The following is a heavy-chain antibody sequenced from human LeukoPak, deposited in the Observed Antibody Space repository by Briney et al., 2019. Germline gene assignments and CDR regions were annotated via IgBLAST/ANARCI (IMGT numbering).Heavy chain of an antibody. J-gene: IGHJ6*02. D-gene: IGHD4-17*01. Sequence: GESLKISCQGSGYSFTSYWIGWVRQMPGKGLEWMGIIYPGDSDTRYSPSFQGQVTISADKSISTAYLQWSSLKASDTAMYYCATTGNDGDYGYYYGMDVWGQGTTVTVSS. V-gene: IGHV5-51*01. CDR2: IYPGDSDT. CDR3: ATTGNDGDYGYYYGMDV. CDR1: GYSFTSYW.